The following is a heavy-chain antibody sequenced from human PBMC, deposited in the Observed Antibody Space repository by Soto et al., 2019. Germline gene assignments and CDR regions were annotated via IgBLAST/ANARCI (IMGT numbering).Heavy chain of an antibody. CDR2: IVVGSGNT. CDR3: ATKGVVVPAAIGGLYYYYGMDV. CDR1: GFTFTSSA. D-gene: IGHD2-2*01. V-gene: IGHV1-58*02. J-gene: IGHJ6*04. Sequence: QMQLVQSGPEVKKPGTSVKVSCKASGFTFTSSAMQWVRQARGQRLAWIGWIVVGSGNTNYAQKFQERVTITRDMSTSTAYMELSRLRSEDTAVYYCATKGVVVPAAIGGLYYYYGMDVWGKGTTVTVSS.